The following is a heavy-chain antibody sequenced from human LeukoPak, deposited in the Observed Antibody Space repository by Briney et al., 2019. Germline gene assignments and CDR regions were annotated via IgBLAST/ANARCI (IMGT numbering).Heavy chain of an antibody. Sequence: ASVKVSCKASGYTFTSYGISWVRQAPGQGLEWMGWISAYNGNTNYAQKLQGRVTMTTDTSTSTAYMELRSLRSDDTAVYYCARDLAYYYGSGSFFYWGQGTLVTVSS. CDR1: GYTFTSYG. CDR3: ARDLAYYYGSGSFFY. D-gene: IGHD3-10*01. CDR2: ISAYNGNT. J-gene: IGHJ4*02. V-gene: IGHV1-18*01.